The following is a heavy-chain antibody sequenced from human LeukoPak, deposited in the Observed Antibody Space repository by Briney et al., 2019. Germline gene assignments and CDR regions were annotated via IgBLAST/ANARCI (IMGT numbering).Heavy chain of an antibody. J-gene: IGHJ4*02. D-gene: IGHD5-18*01. CDR3: ARVLPGVGYSYGY. V-gene: IGHV1-2*02. Sequence: GASVKVSCKTSGYTFTDYYMHWVRQAPGQGLEYMGWINPNSGGTDYAQKFQGKVTMTRDSSISTAYMELSRLRSDDTAVYYCARVLPGVGYSYGYWGQGTLGTVSS. CDR1: GYTFTDYY. CDR2: INPNSGGT.